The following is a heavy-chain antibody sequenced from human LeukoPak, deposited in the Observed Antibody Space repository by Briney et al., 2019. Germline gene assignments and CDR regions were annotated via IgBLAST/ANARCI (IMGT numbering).Heavy chain of an antibody. Sequence: SETLSLTCTVSGGSISSYYWSWIRQPPGKGLEWIGYIYYSGSTNYNPSLKSRVTIAVDTSKNQFSLKLSSVTAADTAVYYCARDQGVPSGGLDYWGQGTLVTVSS. CDR1: GGSISSYY. D-gene: IGHD2-15*01. J-gene: IGHJ4*02. V-gene: IGHV4-59*01. CDR3: ARDQGVPSGGLDY. CDR2: IYYSGST.